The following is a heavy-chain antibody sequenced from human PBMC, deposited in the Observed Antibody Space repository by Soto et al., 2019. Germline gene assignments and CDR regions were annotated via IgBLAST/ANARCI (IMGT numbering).Heavy chain of an antibody. CDR3: ASRDPGTSIGY. V-gene: IGHV4-4*01. D-gene: IGHD1-7*01. CDR1: GGSFTSNNW. J-gene: IGHJ4*02. Sequence: QVQLQESGPGLVKPSGTLSLTCAVSGGSFTSNNWWTWVRQPPGQGLEWIGEIYRTGSTNYNPSLKRRTTSSLDKSENQFSLKVTSLAAADAAFYCCASRDPGTSIGYWGQGTVVTVAS. CDR2: IYRTGST.